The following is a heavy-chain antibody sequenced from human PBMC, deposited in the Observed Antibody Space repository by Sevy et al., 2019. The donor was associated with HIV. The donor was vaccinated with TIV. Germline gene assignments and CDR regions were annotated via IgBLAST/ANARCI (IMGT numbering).Heavy chain of an antibody. CDR2: IKQDGSET. V-gene: IGHV3-7*01. Sequence: GGSLRLSCAASGFTFNSYWMSWVRQAPGKGLEWLANIKQDGSETKYVDSVKGRFTISRDNAKNSLYLQMNSLRAEDTAVYYCARAPLVPAAAHYWGQGILVTVSS. CDR3: ARAPLVPAAAHY. D-gene: IGHD2-2*01. J-gene: IGHJ4*02. CDR1: GFTFNSYW.